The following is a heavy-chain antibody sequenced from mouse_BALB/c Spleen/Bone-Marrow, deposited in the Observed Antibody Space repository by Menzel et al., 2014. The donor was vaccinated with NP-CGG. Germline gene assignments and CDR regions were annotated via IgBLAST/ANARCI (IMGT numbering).Heavy chain of an antibody. J-gene: IGHJ3*01. CDR2: IYPSDSYT. V-gene: IGHV1-69*02. D-gene: IGHD1-1*01. CDR3: TGGDYYGSSSFAY. CDR1: GYTFTSYW. Sequence: QVQLQQPGAELVRPGASVKLSCKASGYTFTSYWINWVKQRPGQGLQWIGNIYPSDSYTNYNQKFKDKATLTVDKSSSTAYVQLSSPTSEDSAVYYCTGGDYYGSSSFAYWGQGTLVTVST.